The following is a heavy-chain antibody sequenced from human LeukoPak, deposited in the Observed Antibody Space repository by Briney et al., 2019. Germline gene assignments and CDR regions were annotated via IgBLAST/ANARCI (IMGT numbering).Heavy chain of an antibody. CDR3: ARDPREYDTNDAFDI. V-gene: IGHV3-33*08. D-gene: IGHD3-10*01. J-gene: IGHJ3*02. CDR1: GFTFSSYS. CDR2: IWYDGSNK. Sequence: PGGSLRLSCAASGFTFSSYSMNWVRQAPGKGLEWVAVIWYDGSNKYYADSVKGRFTISRDNSKNTLYLQMNSLRAEDTAVYYCARDPREYDTNDAFDIWGQGTMVTVSS.